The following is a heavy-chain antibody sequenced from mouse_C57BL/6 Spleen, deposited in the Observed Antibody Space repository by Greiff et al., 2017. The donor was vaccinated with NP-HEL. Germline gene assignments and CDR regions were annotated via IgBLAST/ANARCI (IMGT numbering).Heavy chain of an antibody. CDR3: ARKEDYYSSSFYWYFDV. J-gene: IGHJ1*03. Sequence: QVQLQQPGAELVMPGASVKLSCKASGYTFTSYWMHWVKQRPGQGLEWIGEIDPSDSYTNYNQKFKGKSTLTVDKSSSTAYMQLSSLTSEDSAVYYCARKEDYYSSSFYWYFDVWGTGTTVTVSS. CDR2: IDPSDSYT. V-gene: IGHV1-69*01. CDR1: GYTFTSYW. D-gene: IGHD1-1*01.